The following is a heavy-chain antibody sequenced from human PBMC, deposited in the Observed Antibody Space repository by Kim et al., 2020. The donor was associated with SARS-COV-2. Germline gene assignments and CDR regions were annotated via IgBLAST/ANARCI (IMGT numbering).Heavy chain of an antibody. Sequence: NPSLKRPVTMYGAESKNQFSLKLTSVTAADTAVYYCARAPGTRGDTAFDFWGQGTLVTVSS. CDR3: ARAPGTRGDTAFDF. D-gene: IGHD6-13*01. V-gene: IGHV4-4*02. J-gene: IGHJ4*02.